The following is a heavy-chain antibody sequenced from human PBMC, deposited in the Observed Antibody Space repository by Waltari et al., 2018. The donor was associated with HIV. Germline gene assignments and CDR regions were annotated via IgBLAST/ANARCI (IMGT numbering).Heavy chain of an antibody. CDR2: IWSDGTNK. D-gene: IGHD1-26*01. Sequence: QVQLVDSGGGVVQPGRSLRLSCAASGFTFSNYGMHWVRQTHGSGLEWLAVIWSDGTNKYYADSVKGRFTISRDNSKNTLFLQMNKLRVEDTAVYYCVRDKGDSSFDWYFDVWGRGTLVTVSS. V-gene: IGHV3-33*01. CDR3: VRDKGDSSFDWYFDV. J-gene: IGHJ2*01. CDR1: GFTFSNYG.